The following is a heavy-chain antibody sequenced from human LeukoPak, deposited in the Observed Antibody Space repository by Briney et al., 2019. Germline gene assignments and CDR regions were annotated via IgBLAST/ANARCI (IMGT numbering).Heavy chain of an antibody. Sequence: SETLSLTCTVSGGSISSHYWSWIRQPPGKGLEWIGYIYYSRSTNYNPSLKSRVTISVDTSKNQFSLKLSSVTAADTAVYYCARHGIVVVPAAIWWFDPWGQGTLVTVSS. CDR2: IYYSRST. V-gene: IGHV4-59*08. D-gene: IGHD2-2*02. CDR3: ARHGIVVVPAAIWWFDP. J-gene: IGHJ5*02. CDR1: GGSISSHY.